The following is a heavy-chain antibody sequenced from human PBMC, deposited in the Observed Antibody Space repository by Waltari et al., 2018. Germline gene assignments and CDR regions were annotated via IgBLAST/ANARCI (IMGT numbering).Heavy chain of an antibody. CDR1: GITLAEVS. CDR2: FDPEDGEK. Sequence: QVEVQQSGAEVKKPGASVRVSCKVTGITLAEVSLHWVRQAPGKGLEWMAGFDPEDGEKRYAVKCQDKVTMTESTSRDTAYIELTNLRSGDTAVYYCAIGFLEFPSHWGLGTQVIVSS. V-gene: IGHV1-24*01. J-gene: IGHJ4*02. CDR3: AIGFLEFPSH. D-gene: IGHD3-10*01.